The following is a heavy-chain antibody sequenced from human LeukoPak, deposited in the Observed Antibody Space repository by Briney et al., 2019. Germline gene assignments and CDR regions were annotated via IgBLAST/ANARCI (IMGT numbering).Heavy chain of an antibody. CDR3: AKDPELLSYYYMDV. V-gene: IGHV3-48*03. D-gene: IGHD1-26*01. Sequence: GGSLRLSCAASGFTFSSYEMNWVRQAPGKGLEWVSYISSSGSTIYYADSVKGRFTISRDNAKNSLYLQMNSLRAEDTAVYYCAKDPELLSYYYMDVWGKGTTVTVSS. J-gene: IGHJ6*03. CDR1: GFTFSSYE. CDR2: ISSSGSTI.